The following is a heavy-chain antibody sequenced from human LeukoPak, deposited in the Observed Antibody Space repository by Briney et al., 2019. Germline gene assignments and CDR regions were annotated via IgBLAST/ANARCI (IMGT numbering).Heavy chain of an antibody. J-gene: IGHJ4*02. Sequence: ASETLSLTCTVSGGSISSSSYYWGWIRQPPGKGLEWIGSIYYSGSTYYNPSLKSRVTISVDTSKNQFSLKLSSVTAADTAVYYCARQDYDILTDPYYFDYWGQGTLVTVSS. V-gene: IGHV4-39*01. D-gene: IGHD3-9*01. CDR2: IYYSGST. CDR3: ARQDYDILTDPYYFDY. CDR1: GGSISSSSYY.